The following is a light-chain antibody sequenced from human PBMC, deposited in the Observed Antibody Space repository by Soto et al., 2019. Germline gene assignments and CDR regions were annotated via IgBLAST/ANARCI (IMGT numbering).Light chain of an antibody. CDR1: SFNIGDNY. J-gene: IGLJ2*01. CDR2: TNN. V-gene: IGLV1-44*01. CDR3: ATWDDSLDGVI. Sequence: QSVLTQPPSVSAAPGQKVTISCSGGSFNIGDNYVSWYQQLPGTAPKLLIYTNNQRPSGVPDRFSGSKSGTSASLAISGLQSEDEANYYCATWDDSLDGVIFGGGTKLTVL.